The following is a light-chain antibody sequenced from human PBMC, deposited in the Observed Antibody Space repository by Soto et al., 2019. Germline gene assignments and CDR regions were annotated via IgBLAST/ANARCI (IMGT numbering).Light chain of an antibody. V-gene: IGKV3-11*01. J-gene: IGKJ3*01. CDR2: DAS. CDR3: HQRSTWPFT. Sequence: IVLTQSPATLSLSPGERATLSCRASQSVGTYLAWYQQKPDQAPRLLIYDASNRATGIPARFSGSGSGTDFTLTISSLEPEDFAVYYCHQRSTWPFTFGPGTKVDIK. CDR1: QSVGTY.